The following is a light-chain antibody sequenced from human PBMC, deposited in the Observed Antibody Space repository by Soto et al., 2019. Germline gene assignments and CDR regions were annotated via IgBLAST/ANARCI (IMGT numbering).Light chain of an antibody. CDR2: EVT. V-gene: IGLV2-14*01. Sequence: QSALTQPASVSGSPVQSITISCTGTSSDVGGYNYVSWYQQHPGKAPKLMIYEVTNRPSGVTNRFSGSKSGNTASLTISGLQAEDEADYYCSSYASSSTVVVGGGTKLT. CDR1: SSDVGGYNY. J-gene: IGLJ2*01. CDR3: SSYASSSTVV.